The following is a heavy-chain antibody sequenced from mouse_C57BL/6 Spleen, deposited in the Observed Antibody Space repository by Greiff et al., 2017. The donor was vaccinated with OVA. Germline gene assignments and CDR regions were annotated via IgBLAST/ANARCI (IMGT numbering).Heavy chain of an antibody. Sequence: QVQLQQPGAELVKPGASVKMSCKASGYTFTSYWITWVKQRPGQGLEWIGDIYPGSGSTNYNEKFKSKATLTVDTSSSIAYMQLSSLTSEDSAVYYCARGLRRGDYFDYWGQGTTLTVSS. CDR2: IYPGSGST. CDR1: GYTFTSYW. J-gene: IGHJ2*01. CDR3: ARGLRRGDYFDY. D-gene: IGHD2-4*01. V-gene: IGHV1-55*01.